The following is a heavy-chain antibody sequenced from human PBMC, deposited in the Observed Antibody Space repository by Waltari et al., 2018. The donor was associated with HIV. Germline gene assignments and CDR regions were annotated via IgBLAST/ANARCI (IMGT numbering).Heavy chain of an antibody. V-gene: IGHV3-23*01. CDR2: IRGSGGST. J-gene: IGHJ6*02. Sequence: EVQVLESGGALVQPGGSLRLSCAASGFTFSNYGMRWVRQAPGNGLDWVSTIRGSGGSTYYADSVKGLFTVSRDNSKNTLYLQMNSLRAEDTAVYFCVKEHQYSHSWYSYYGMDVWGQGTTVTVSS. CDR1: GFTFSNYG. CDR3: VKEHQYSHSWYSYYGMDV. D-gene: IGHD6-13*01.